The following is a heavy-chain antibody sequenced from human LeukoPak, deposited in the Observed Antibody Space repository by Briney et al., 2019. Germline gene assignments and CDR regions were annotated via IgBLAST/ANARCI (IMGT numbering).Heavy chain of an antibody. Sequence: GRSLRLSCAASGFTFSSYGMHWVRQAPGKGLEWVAVISYDGSNKYYADSVKGRFTISRDNSKNTLYLQMNSLRAEDTAVYYCITMVWGVDWGQGTLVTVSS. CDR2: ISYDGSNK. D-gene: IGHD3-10*01. J-gene: IGHJ4*02. CDR1: GFTFSSYG. V-gene: IGHV3-30*03. CDR3: ITMVWGVD.